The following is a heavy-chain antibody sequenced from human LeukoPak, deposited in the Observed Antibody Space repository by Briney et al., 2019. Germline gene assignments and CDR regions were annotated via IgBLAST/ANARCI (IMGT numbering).Heavy chain of an antibody. CDR1: GFTFSSYA. CDR3: ARGFVAAGTIFDY. J-gene: IGHJ4*02. CDR2: ISYDGSNK. Sequence: PGRSPRLSCAASGFTFSSYAMHWVRQAPGKGLEWVAVISYDGSNKYYADSVKGRFTISRDNSKNTLYLQMNSLRAEDTAVYYCARGFVAAGTIFDYWGQGTLVTVSS. D-gene: IGHD6-13*01. V-gene: IGHV3-30*04.